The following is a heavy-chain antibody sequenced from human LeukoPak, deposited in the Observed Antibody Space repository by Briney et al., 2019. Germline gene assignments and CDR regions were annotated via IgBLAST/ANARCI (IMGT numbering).Heavy chain of an antibody. CDR1: GGTFSSYA. CDR3: ARDNRIAVAGSWFDP. J-gene: IGHJ5*02. CDR2: IIPIFGTA. Sequence: GASVKVSCKASGGTFSSYAISWVRQAPGQGLEWMGRIIPIFGTANYAQKFQGRVTITTDESTSTAYMELSSLRSEDTAVYYCARDNRIAVAGSWFDPWGQGTLVTVSS. V-gene: IGHV1-69*05. D-gene: IGHD6-19*01.